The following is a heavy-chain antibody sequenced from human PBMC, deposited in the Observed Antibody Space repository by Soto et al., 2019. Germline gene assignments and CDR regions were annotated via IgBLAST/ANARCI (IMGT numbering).Heavy chain of an antibody. V-gene: IGHV4-30-4*01. D-gene: IGHD3-22*01. Sequence: SLTCTVSGGSISSGDYYWSWIRQPPGKGLEWIGYIYYSGSTYYNPSLKSRVTISVDTSKNQFSLKLSSVTAADTAVYYCARATYYYDSSGYYYRPLFPFFDYWGQGTLVTVSS. CDR1: GGSISSGDYY. CDR3: ARATYYYDSSGYYYRPLFPFFDY. CDR2: IYYSGST. J-gene: IGHJ4*02.